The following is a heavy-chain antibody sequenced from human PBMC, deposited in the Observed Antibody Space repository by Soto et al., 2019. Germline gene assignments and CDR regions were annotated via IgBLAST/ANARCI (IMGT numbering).Heavy chain of an antibody. CDR1: GGSVNGYY. CDR2: INHTGGT. D-gene: IGHD4-17*01. Sequence: SETLSLTCAVYGGSVNGYYWNWIRQPPGKGLEWIGEINHTGGTHYNPSLKSRVTMSVDTSKNQFSLRLSSVTAADTAIYYCAKRSPLNYGDYGYYFDYWGQGTLVTVSS. J-gene: IGHJ4*02. V-gene: IGHV4-34*01. CDR3: AKRSPLNYGDYGYYFDY.